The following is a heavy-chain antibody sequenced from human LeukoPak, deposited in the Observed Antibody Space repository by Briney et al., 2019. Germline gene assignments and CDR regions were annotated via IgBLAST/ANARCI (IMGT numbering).Heavy chain of an antibody. CDR3: AREKVVAAFYYYYHMDV. CDR1: GFTFSSYW. Sequence: GGSLRLSCAASGFTFSSYWMSWVRQAPGKGLEWVANIKQDGSEKYYVDSVKGRFTISRDNAKNSLYLQMNSLRAEDTAVYYCAREKVVAAFYYYYHMDVWGKGTTITVSS. CDR2: IKQDGSEK. V-gene: IGHV3-7*01. J-gene: IGHJ6*03. D-gene: IGHD2-15*01.